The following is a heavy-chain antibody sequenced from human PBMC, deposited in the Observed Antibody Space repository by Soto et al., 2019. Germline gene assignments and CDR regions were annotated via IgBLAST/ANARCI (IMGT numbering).Heavy chain of an antibody. CDR2: TYYRSKWYN. CDR3: ARDRPRISEWLLVASFDY. V-gene: IGHV6-1*01. CDR1: GDSVSSNSAA. D-gene: IGHD3-3*01. Sequence: PSQTLSLTCAISGDSVSSNSAAWNWIRQSPSRGLEWLGRTYYRSKWYNDYAVSVKSRITINPDTSKNQFSLQLNSVTPEDTAVYYCARDRPRISEWLLVASFDYWGQGTLVTVSS. J-gene: IGHJ4*02.